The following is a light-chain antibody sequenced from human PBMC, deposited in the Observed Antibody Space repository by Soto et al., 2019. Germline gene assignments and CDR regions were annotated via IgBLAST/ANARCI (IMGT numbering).Light chain of an antibody. CDR2: GAS. Sequence: EIVLTQSPGTLSLSPGDRATLSCRASQSVSSSHLAWYQQKPGQAPGLLIYGASSRATGIPDRFSGSGSGTDFTLTISRLEPEDFAVYYCQQYGSSPYTFGLGTKLEIK. J-gene: IGKJ2*01. CDR3: QQYGSSPYT. V-gene: IGKV3-20*01. CDR1: QSVSSSH.